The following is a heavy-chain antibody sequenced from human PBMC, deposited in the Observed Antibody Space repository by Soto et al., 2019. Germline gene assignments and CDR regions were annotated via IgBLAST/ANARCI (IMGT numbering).Heavy chain of an antibody. V-gene: IGHV3-74*01. D-gene: IGHD1-1*01. CDR2: IRSGGDT. Sequence: EVRLAESGGGLVQPGGSLRLSCVASGLSFSDYWIHWVRQAPGKGLIWVSGIRSGGDTDYADSVKGRFTISRDNAKNTVYLQMNNLRADDTAVYYCGGVDWNAGADWGQGTLVTVSS. J-gene: IGHJ4*02. CDR1: GLSFSDYW. CDR3: GGVDWNAGAD.